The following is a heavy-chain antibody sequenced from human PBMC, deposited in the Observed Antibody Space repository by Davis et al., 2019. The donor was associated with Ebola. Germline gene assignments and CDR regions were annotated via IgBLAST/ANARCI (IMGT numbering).Heavy chain of an antibody. D-gene: IGHD6-19*01. CDR3: ARETAGAVAFSFDY. V-gene: IGHV1-69*04. CDR2: IIPILGIA. J-gene: IGHJ4*02. CDR1: GGTFSSYA. Sequence: AASVKVSCKASGGTFSSYAISWVRQAPGQGLEWMGRIIPILGIANYAQKFQGRVTMTRDTSTSTVYMELSSLRSEDTAVYYCARETAGAVAFSFDYWGQGTLVTVSS.